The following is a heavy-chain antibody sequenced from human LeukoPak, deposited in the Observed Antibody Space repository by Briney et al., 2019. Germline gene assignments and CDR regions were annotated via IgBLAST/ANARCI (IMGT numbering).Heavy chain of an antibody. V-gene: IGHV3-74*01. D-gene: IGHD3-9*01. CDR2: INGDGRNI. J-gene: IGHJ4*02. CDR1: GFTFSSYW. CDR3: ARETLLRYFDWTSDY. Sequence: GGSLRLSCVASGFTFSSYWMHWVRQDPRKGLVWVSRINGDGRNINYADSVRGRFTISRDNAKNTLYLQMNTLRVEDTAVYYCARETLLRYFDWTSDYWGQGTLVTVSS.